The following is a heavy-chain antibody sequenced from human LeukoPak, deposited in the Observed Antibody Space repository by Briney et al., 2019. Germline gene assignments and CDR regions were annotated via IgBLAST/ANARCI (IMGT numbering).Heavy chain of an antibody. J-gene: IGHJ3*02. CDR3: ARDILDDAFDI. Sequence: SETLTLTCTVSGGSISSYYWSWIRQPPGKGLEWIGYIYYSGSTNYNPSLKSRVTISVDTSKNQFSLKLSSETAADTAVYYCARDILDDAFDIWGQGTMVTVSS. CDR2: IYYSGST. V-gene: IGHV4-59*01. CDR1: GGSISSYY. D-gene: IGHD1-1*01.